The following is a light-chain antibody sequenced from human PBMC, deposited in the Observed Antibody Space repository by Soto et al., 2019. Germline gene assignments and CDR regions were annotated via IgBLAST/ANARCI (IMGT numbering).Light chain of an antibody. V-gene: IGKV3-15*01. CDR1: QSVSSN. J-gene: IGKJ5*01. CDR3: QQYNNWPRT. Sequence: EVFMTQSPSTLSVSPVQIATLSCRTSQSVSSNLAWYQQKPGQAPRLLIYDASTRATGIPARFSGSGSGTEFTLTISSLQSEDFAIYSCQQYNNWPRTFGQGTRLEIK. CDR2: DAS.